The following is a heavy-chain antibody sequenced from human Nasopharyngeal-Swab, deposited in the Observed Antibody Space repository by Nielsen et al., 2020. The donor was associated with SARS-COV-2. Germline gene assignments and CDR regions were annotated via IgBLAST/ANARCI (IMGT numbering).Heavy chain of an antibody. CDR3: ATFRAYCGGDCFRFDY. J-gene: IGHJ4*02. V-gene: IGHV1-24*01. CDR1: GYTLTELS. CDR2: FDPEDGEK. Sequence: ASVKVSCKVSGYTLTELSMHWVRQAPGKGLEWMGGFDPEDGEKIYAQKFQGRVTMTEDPSTDTAYMELSSLRSEDTAVCYCATFRAYCGGDCFRFDYWGQGTLVTVSS. D-gene: IGHD2-21*02.